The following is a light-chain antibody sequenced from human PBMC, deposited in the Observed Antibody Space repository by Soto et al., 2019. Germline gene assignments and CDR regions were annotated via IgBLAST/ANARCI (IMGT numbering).Light chain of an antibody. V-gene: IGLV4-60*03. CDR2: VEGDGTY. CDR3: ETWDRDTRV. Sequence: QLVLIQSSSASASLGSSVKLTCTLSNGHSDFIIAWHQQQPGKATRVLMKVEGDGTYNTGRAVPDRFSGSSSGADRYLTISNLQAEDEADYYGETWDRDTRVFGGGTKLTVL. CDR1: NGHSDFI. J-gene: IGLJ3*02.